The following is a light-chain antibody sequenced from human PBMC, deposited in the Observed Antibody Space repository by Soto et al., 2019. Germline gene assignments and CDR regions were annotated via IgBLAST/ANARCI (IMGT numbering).Light chain of an antibody. Sequence: DIQMTQSPSSLSASVGDRGTITCRASQGISNYLAWYQQKPGKVPKLLIYAASTLQSGVPARFSGSRSGTDFTLTISSLQPEDVATYHCQKYNSAPLLIGGYTFGHGTKLEIK. V-gene: IGKV1-27*01. CDR1: QGISNY. CDR3: QKYNSAPLLIGGYT. CDR2: AAS. J-gene: IGKJ2*01.